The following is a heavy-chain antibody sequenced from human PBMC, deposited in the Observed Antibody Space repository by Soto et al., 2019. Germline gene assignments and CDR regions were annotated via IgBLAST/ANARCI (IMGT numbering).Heavy chain of an antibody. V-gene: IGHV3-23*01. CDR3: AKCSYPRPGGHNWFDP. CDR2: ISGSGGST. J-gene: IGHJ5*02. D-gene: IGHD1-26*01. CDR1: GFTVRIYA. Sequence: WGSLSLSCAASGFTVRIYAVGGFRHAPGKGLEGCSAISGSGGSTEYADSMKGRFTSSRDNPKNTLYLQMNSVRAEDTAVYYCAKCSYPRPGGHNWFDPRGQETLLTV.